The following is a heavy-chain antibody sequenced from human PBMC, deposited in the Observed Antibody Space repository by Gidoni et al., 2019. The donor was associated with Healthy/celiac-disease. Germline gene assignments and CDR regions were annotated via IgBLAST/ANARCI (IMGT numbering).Heavy chain of an antibody. Sequence: QVQLVESGGGVVQPGRSLRLSCAASGFTFSSYGMHWVRQAPGKGMGWVAVIWYDGSNKYYADSVKGRFTISRDNSKNTLYLQMNSLRAEDTAVYYCARGQSYYDSSGYYYGEDYFDYWGQGTLVTVSS. CDR1: GFTFSSYG. CDR3: ARGQSYYDSSGYYYGEDYFDY. D-gene: IGHD3-22*01. CDR2: IWYDGSNK. J-gene: IGHJ4*02. V-gene: IGHV3-33*01.